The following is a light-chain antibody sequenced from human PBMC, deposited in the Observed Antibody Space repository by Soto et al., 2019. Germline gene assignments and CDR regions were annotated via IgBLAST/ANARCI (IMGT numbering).Light chain of an antibody. CDR1: QDIRNY. Sequence: IQMTQSPSSLSTSGGDRVTISCQASQDIRNYLNWYQQKPGKAPKLLIYDASNLEKGVPSRFSGSGSGTDFTFTISSLQPEDIATYYCQQYDDFPLTFGQGTRLEIK. CDR3: QQYDDFPLT. J-gene: IGKJ5*01. CDR2: DAS. V-gene: IGKV1-33*01.